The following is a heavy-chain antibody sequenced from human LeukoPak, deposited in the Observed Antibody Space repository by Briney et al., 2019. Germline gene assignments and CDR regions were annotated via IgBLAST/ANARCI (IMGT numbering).Heavy chain of an antibody. CDR3: ARGSIVVVPAARNWFDP. D-gene: IGHD2-2*01. CDR1: GGSISSGSYY. Sequence: SQTLSLTCTVSGGSISSGSYYWSWIRQPAGKGLEWIGRIYTSGSTYYNPSLKSRVTISVDTSKNQFSLKLSSVTAADTAAYYCARGSIVVVPAARNWFDPWGQGTLVTVSS. V-gene: IGHV4-61*02. J-gene: IGHJ5*02. CDR2: IYTSGST.